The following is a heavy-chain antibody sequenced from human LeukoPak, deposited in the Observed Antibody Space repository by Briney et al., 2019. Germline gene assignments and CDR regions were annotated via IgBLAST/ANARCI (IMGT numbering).Heavy chain of an antibody. Sequence: PSETLSLTCTVSGGSFSSNNFYWGLVRQPPGKGLECIGSIFYSGSTSYNPSLKSRVTISVDTSKNQFSLRLSSVTASDTAVYYCARHNVYHGCFDPWGQGTLVTVSS. CDR3: ARHNVYHGCFDP. J-gene: IGHJ5*02. D-gene: IGHD5/OR15-5a*01. CDR1: GGSFSSNNFY. V-gene: IGHV4-39*01. CDR2: IFYSGST.